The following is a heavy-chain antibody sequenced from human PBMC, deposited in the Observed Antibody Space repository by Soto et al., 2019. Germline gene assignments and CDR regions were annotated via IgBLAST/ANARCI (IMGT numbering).Heavy chain of an antibody. CDR3: AKDTGRFLEWLLAY. CDR1: VFTFSSYA. Sequence: WGSLRLSCSASVFTFSSYAMSWFRQAPGKGLEWVSAISGSGGSTYYADSVKGRFTISRDNSKNTLYLQMNSLRAEDTAVYYCAKDTGRFLEWLLAYWGQGTLVTVSS. D-gene: IGHD3-3*01. V-gene: IGHV3-23*01. J-gene: IGHJ4*02. CDR2: ISGSGGST.